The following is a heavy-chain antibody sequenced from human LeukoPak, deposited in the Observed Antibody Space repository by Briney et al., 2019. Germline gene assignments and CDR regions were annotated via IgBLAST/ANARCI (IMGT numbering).Heavy chain of an antibody. Sequence: GGSLRLSCAVSGITLSNYGMSWVRQAPGKGLEWVAGISDSGGRTNYADSVKGRFTISRDNPKNTIYLQMNSLRAEDTAVYFCAKRGVVIRVILVGFHKEAYYFDSWGQGALVTFSS. D-gene: IGHD3-22*01. J-gene: IGHJ4*02. CDR2: ISDSGGRT. CDR3: AKRGVVIRVILVGFHKEAYYFDS. V-gene: IGHV3-23*01. CDR1: GITLSNYG.